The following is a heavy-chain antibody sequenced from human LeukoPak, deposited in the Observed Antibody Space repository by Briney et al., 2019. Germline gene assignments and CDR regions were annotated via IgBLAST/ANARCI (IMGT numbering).Heavy chain of an antibody. CDR3: AKTSNYYDSSGYYPYYFDY. V-gene: IGHV3-23*01. CDR1: GFTLSSYA. Sequence: PGGSLRLSCAASGFTLSSYAMSWVRQAPGKGLEWVSAISGSGGSTYYADSVKGRFTISRDNSKNTLYLQMNSLRAEDTAVYYCAKTSNYYDSSGYYPYYFDYWGQGTLVTVSS. D-gene: IGHD3-22*01. J-gene: IGHJ4*02. CDR2: ISGSGGST.